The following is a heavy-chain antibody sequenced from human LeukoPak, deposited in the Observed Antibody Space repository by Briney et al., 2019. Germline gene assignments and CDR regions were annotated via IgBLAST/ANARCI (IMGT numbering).Heavy chain of an antibody. CDR2: IKGDGSNT. J-gene: IGHJ3*02. Sequence: GGSLRLSCAASGFTFSNYWMHWVRQAPGKGLVWVSHIKGDGSNTNYADSVKGRFTISRDNTKNTLFLQMDSLRVEDTAVYYCVREIVIPGTFDIWGQGTMVTVSS. CDR3: VREIVIPGTFDI. CDR1: GFTFSNYW. D-gene: IGHD1-26*01. V-gene: IGHV3-74*01.